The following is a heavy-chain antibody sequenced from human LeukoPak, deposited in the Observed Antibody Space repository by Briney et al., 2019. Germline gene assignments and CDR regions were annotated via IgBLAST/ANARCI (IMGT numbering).Heavy chain of an antibody. CDR1: GGTFSSYA. V-gene: IGHV1-69*01. CDR2: IIPIFGTA. J-gene: IGHJ5*02. D-gene: IGHD6-6*01. Sequence: VKVSCKASGGTFSSYAISWVRQAPGQGLEWMGGIIPIFGTANYAQKFQGGVTITADESTSTAYMELSSLRSEDTAVYYCARGPPEYSSSFAPYNWFDPWGQGTLVTVSS. CDR3: ARGPPEYSSSFAPYNWFDP.